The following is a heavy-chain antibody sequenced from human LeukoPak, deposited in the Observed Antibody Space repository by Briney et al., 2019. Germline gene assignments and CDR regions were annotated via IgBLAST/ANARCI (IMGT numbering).Heavy chain of an antibody. CDR2: MNPNSGNT. CDR3: ARGFGFHSYYDFWSGYWSIFDY. Sequence: ASVKVSCKASGYTFTGYYMHWVRQATGQGLEWMGWMNPNSGNTGYAQKFQGRVTMTRNTSISTAYMELSSLRSEDAAVYYCARGFGFHSYYDFWSGYWSIFDYWGQGTLVTVSS. CDR1: GYTFTGYY. D-gene: IGHD3-3*01. J-gene: IGHJ4*02. V-gene: IGHV1-8*02.